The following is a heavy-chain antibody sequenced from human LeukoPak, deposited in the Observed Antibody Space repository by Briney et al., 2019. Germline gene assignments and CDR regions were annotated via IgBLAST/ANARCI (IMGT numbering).Heavy chain of an antibody. V-gene: IGHV3-66*01. CDR3: AGYGGSYPYHMDV. J-gene: IGHJ6*03. D-gene: IGHD1-26*01. Sequence: GGSLRLSCAASGFTVSTNYMTWIRQAPGKGLEWVSVMYTLGNTNYADSVRGRFTIYRDNSKNTLYLQMNSLRAEDTAVYYCAGYGGSYPYHMDVWGKGTTVTISS. CDR2: MYTLGNT. CDR1: GFTVSTNY.